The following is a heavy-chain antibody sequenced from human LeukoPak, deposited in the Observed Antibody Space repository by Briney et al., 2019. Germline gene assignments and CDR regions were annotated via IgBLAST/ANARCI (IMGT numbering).Heavy chain of an antibody. D-gene: IGHD6-19*01. V-gene: IGHV1-46*01. CDR3: ARVSGWYGGSFYFDY. J-gene: IGHJ4*02. CDR1: GYTFTSYY. CDR2: INPSGGST. Sequence: GASVKVSCKASGYTFTSYYMHWVRQAPGQGLEWMGIINPSGGSTSYAQKFQGRVTMTRDTSTSTVYMELSSLRSEDTAVYYCARVSGWYGGSFYFDYWGQGTLVTVSS.